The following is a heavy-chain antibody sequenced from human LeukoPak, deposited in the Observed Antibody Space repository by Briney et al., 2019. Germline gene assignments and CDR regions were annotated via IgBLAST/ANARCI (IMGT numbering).Heavy chain of an antibody. CDR1: GFTFSNAW. V-gene: IGHV3-15*01. D-gene: IGHD3-10*01. Sequence: PGGSLRLSCAASGFTFSNAWMSWVRQAPGKGLEWVGRIKSKTDGGTTDYAAPVKGRFTISRDDSKNTLYLQTNSLKTEDTAVYYCTTAGLRYYYGSKIDYWGQGTLVTVSS. CDR2: IKSKTDGGTT. J-gene: IGHJ4*02. CDR3: TTAGLRYYYGSKIDY.